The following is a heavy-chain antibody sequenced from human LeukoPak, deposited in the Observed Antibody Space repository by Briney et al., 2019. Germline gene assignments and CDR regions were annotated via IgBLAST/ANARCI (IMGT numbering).Heavy chain of an antibody. V-gene: IGHV3-30*04. CDR1: GFTFSSYA. CDR3: ARGIVTTVTTLDY. J-gene: IGHJ4*02. CDR2: ISYDGSNK. D-gene: IGHD4-17*01. Sequence: TGGSLRLSCAASGFTFSSYAMHWVRQAPGKGLEWVAVISYDGSNKYYADSVKGRFTISRDNSKNTLYLQMNSLRAEDTAVYYCARGIVTTVTTLDYWGQGTLVTVSS.